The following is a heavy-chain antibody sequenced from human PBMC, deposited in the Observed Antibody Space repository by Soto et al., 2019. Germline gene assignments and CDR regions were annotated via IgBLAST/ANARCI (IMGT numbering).Heavy chain of an antibody. CDR3: ARATLGVGDTWFDP. CDR2: IYYSGST. D-gene: IGHD1-26*01. Sequence: LSLTFTVSGGSISSYYWSWIRQPPGKGLEWIGYIYYSGSTNYNPSLKSRVTISVDTSKNQFSLKLSSVTAADTAVYYCARATLGVGDTWFDPWGQGTLVTVSS. V-gene: IGHV4-59*01. CDR1: GGSISSYY. J-gene: IGHJ5*02.